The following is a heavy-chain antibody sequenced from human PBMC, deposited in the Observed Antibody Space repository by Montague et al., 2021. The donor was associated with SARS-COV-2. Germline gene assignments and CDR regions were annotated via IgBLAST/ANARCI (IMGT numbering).Heavy chain of an antibody. Sequence: SLRLSCAASGLTFSSYDFHWVRQGTGKGLEWVSAVDTAGDPYYADSVKGRFTISRESAKNYVYLQLDSLRAGDTAVYYCARGVKSTIRGIITKRTPPPRGNMDVWGQGTAVIVSS. J-gene: IGHJ6*02. D-gene: IGHD3-10*01. CDR1: GLTFSSYD. CDR3: ARGVKSTIRGIITKRTPPPRGNMDV. V-gene: IGHV3-13*05. CDR2: VDTAGDP.